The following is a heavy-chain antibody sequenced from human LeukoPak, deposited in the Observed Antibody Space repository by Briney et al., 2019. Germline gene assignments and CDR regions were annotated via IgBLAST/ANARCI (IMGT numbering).Heavy chain of an antibody. Sequence: PGGSLSLPYSDCGFAFHSSPRYWVRQAPGKGLEYVSTISSNGGSTFYADSVKGRFTISRDSSRNTLYLQMSSLRAEDTAVYYCVRLGYRHGFDYWGPGNQGHVSS. J-gene: IGHJ4*03. V-gene: IGHV3-64D*09. CDR1: GFAFHSSP. D-gene: IGHD5-18*01. CDR2: ISSNGGST. CDR3: VRLGYRHGFDY.